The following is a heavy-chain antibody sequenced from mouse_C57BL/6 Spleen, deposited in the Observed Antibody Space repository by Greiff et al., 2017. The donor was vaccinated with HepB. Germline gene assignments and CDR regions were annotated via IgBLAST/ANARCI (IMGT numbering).Heavy chain of an antibody. CDR2: IDPSDSYT. CDR3: ARYEYDAYYFDY. J-gene: IGHJ2*01. CDR1: GYTFTSYW. V-gene: IGHV1-69*01. Sequence: QVQLQQPGAELVMPGASVKLSCKASGYTFTSYWMHWVKQRPGQGLEWIGEIDPSDSYTNYNQKFKGKSTLTVDKSSSTAYMQLSSLTSEDSAVYYCARYEYDAYYFDYWGQGTTLTVSS. D-gene: IGHD2-4*01.